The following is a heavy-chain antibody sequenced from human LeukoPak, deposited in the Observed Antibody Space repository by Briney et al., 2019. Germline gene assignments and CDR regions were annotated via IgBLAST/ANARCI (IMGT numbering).Heavy chain of an antibody. Sequence: SETLSLTCAVYGGSFSGYYWSWLRQPPGKGLEWIGEINHSGSTNYNPSLKSRVTISVDTSKNQFSLKLSSVTAADTAVYYCARGRIVVVVAATPRLYGMDVWGKGTTVTVSS. V-gene: IGHV4-34*01. J-gene: IGHJ6*04. CDR3: ARGRIVVVVAATPRLYGMDV. CDR1: GGSFSGYY. D-gene: IGHD2-15*01. CDR2: INHSGST.